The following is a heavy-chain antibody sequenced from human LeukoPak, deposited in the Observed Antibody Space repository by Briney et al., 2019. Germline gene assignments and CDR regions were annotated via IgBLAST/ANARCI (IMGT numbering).Heavy chain of an antibody. CDR1: GFTFSNYA. CDR3: ARRGYCDRSGYDY. J-gene: IGHJ4*02. CDR2: ISGDSSDI. D-gene: IGHD3-22*01. Sequence: GGSLRLSCAASGFTFSNYAMNWVRQAPGKGLKWVSSISGDSSDIYYADSVKGRFTISRDNARHSLYLEMRSLRAEDTAVYYCARRGYCDRSGYDYWGQGTLVTVSS. V-gene: IGHV3-21*01.